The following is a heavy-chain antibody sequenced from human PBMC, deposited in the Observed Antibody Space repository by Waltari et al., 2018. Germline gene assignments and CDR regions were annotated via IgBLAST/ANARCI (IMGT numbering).Heavy chain of an antibody. CDR1: GGSIGSYY. Sequence: QVQLQESGPGLVKPAETLSLTCSVSGGSIGSYYWSWIRQPAGRGLEWIGRIHSNGGTNYNPALKSRVTMSVDTSRHQISLRLTSVAAADTAVYYCATYRNRIFDYWGQGTLVAVSS. CDR2: IHSNGGT. CDR3: ATYRNRIFDY. J-gene: IGHJ4*02. D-gene: IGHD4-4*01. V-gene: IGHV4-4*07.